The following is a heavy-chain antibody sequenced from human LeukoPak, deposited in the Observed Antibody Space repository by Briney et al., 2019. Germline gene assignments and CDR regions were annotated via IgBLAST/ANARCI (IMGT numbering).Heavy chain of an antibody. J-gene: IGHJ4*02. CDR2: IDYSGTT. D-gene: IGHD6-13*01. V-gene: IGHV4-59*01. Sequence: SETLSLTRTVSGGSINGYYWSWIRQPPGKGLEWIAYIDYSGTTMYNPSLQSRVTISVDTSKNQFSLKLTSVTAADTAVYYCARARRGSNWTFDYWGQGTLVTVSS. CDR3: ARARRGSNWTFDY. CDR1: GGSINGYY.